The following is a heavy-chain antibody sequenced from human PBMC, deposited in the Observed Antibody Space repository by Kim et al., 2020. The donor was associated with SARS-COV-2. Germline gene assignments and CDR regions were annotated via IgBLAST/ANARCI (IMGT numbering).Heavy chain of an antibody. CDR3: ARGGDSSCYYCDFDY. V-gene: IGHV4-34*01. CDR1: GVSFSVYS. J-gene: IGHJ4*02. CDR2: INHSGST. D-gene: IGHD3-22*01. Sequence: SETLSLSCAAYGVSFSVYSWSWIRQPPGKGLEWIGEINHSGSTNYNPSLKSRLTIPVDTSNNQSPLKLITVTAADTAVYYCARGGDSSCYYCDFDYWGQRTLVSDST.